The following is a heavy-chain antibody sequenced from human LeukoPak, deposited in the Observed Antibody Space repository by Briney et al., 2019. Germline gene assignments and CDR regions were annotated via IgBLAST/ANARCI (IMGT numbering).Heavy chain of an antibody. CDR2: ISGSGGST. D-gene: IGHD3-10*01. Sequence: GGSLRLSCAASGFTFSSYAMSWVRQAPGKGLEWVSAISGSGGSTYYADSVKGRLTISRDNSKNTLYLQMNSLRAEDTAVYYCAKIRIITTSRYFDYWGQGTLVTVSS. CDR3: AKIRIITTSRYFDY. CDR1: GFTFSSYA. V-gene: IGHV3-23*01. J-gene: IGHJ4*02.